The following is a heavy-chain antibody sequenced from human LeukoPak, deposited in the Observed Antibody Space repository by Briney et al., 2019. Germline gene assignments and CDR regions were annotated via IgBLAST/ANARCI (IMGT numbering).Heavy chain of an antibody. V-gene: IGHV3-23*01. CDR2: ITGSGGNT. CDR3: AKTGQFDY. CDR1: GFTFSSYA. Sequence: SGGSLRLSCVASGFTFSSYAMSWVRQAPGKGLEWVSTITGSGGNTFYADPVKGRFAVSRDNSKNMLYLQMNSLRAEDTAVYYCAKTGQFDYWGQGTLVTVSS. D-gene: IGHD7-27*01. J-gene: IGHJ4*02.